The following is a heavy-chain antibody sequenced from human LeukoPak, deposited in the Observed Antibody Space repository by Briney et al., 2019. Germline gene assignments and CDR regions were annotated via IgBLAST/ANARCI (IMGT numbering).Heavy chain of an antibody. V-gene: IGHV7-4-1*02. J-gene: IGHJ4*02. CDR3: ARGWYYYDSSGYYRPEQKTLFDY. D-gene: IGHD3-22*01. CDR2: INTNTGNP. CDR1: GYTFTSYA. Sequence: GASVKVSCKASGYTFTSYAMNWVRQAPGQGLEWMGWINTNTGNPTYAQGFTGRFVFSLDTSVSTAYLQISSLKAEDTAVYYCARGWYYYDSSGYYRPEQKTLFDYWGQGTLVTVSS.